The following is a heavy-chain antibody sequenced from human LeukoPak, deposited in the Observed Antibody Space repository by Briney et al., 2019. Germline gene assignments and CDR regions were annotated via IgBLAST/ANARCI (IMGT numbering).Heavy chain of an antibody. J-gene: IGHJ6*02. Sequence: ASVKVSCKASGYTFTGYYMHWVRQAPGQGLEWMGWINPNSGGTNYAQKFQGWVTMTRDTSIGTAYMELSRLRSDDTAVYYCASSAGKAAAGYYYYGMDVWGQGTTVTVSS. V-gene: IGHV1-2*04. CDR3: ASSAGKAAAGYYYYGMDV. CDR2: INPNSGGT. D-gene: IGHD6-13*01. CDR1: GYTFTGYY.